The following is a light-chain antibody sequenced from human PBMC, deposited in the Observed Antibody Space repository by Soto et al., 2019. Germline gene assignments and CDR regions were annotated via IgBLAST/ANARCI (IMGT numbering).Light chain of an antibody. CDR2: GAS. CDR1: QSISNW. V-gene: IGKV1-5*01. J-gene: IGKJ2*01. CDR3: QQYDSYSYT. Sequence: DIQMPQSPSTLSASVGDRVTITCRASQSISNWLAWYQQKPGKAPTLRISGASSLESGVPSRFSGSGSGTEFSLTISSLQPEDFATYYCQQYDSYSYTFGHGTKLEIK.